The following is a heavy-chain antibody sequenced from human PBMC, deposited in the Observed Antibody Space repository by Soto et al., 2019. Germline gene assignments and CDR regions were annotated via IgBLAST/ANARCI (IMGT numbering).Heavy chain of an antibody. V-gene: IGHV3-13*05. CDR1: GFTLSAYD. D-gene: IGHD2-15*01. J-gene: IGHJ6*02. Sequence: GGSLRLSCAASGFTLSAYDMHWVRQAEGKGLEWVSALGAADDPYCLVSVKGRFTTSRENAKNSLYLQMNNLRAGDTAVYYCARAYSGRLPRRADYYYAMDVWGQGTTVTVSS. CDR2: LGAADDP. CDR3: ARAYSGRLPRRADYYYAMDV.